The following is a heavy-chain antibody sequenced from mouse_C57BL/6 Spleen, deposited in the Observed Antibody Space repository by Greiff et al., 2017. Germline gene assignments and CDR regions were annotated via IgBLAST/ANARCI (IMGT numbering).Heavy chain of an antibody. V-gene: IGHV5-16*01. CDR2: INYDGSST. CDR3: AREGYDTLFDY. CDR1: GFTFSDYY. J-gene: IGHJ2*01. Sequence: EVMLVESEGGLVQPGSSMKLSCTASGFTFSDYYMAWVRQVPEKGLEWVANINYDGSSTYYLDSLKSRFIISRDNAKNILYLQMSSLKSEDTATYYCAREGYDTLFDYWGQGTTLTVSS. D-gene: IGHD2-3*01.